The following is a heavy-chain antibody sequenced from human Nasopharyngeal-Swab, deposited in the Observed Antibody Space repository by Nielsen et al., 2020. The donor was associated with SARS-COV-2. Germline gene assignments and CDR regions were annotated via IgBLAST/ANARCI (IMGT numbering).Heavy chain of an antibody. V-gene: IGHV4-59*11. CDR3: ARGLYDGSGLLDS. J-gene: IGHJ5*01. CDR2: ISYGGST. D-gene: IGHD3-22*01. Sequence: LRLSCTVSGASINSHFWSWIRQLPGKGLDWIGYISYGGSTNYNPSLRSRVTISVDTSKSQFSLKLTSVTAADTAVYYCARGLYDGSGLLDSWGHGTLVTVSS. CDR1: GASINSHF.